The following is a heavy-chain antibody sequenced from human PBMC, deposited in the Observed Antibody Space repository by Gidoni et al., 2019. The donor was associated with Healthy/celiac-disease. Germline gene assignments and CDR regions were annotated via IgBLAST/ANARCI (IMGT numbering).Heavy chain of an antibody. CDR2: ISYDVSNK. CDR3: AREGDGYNSGPNNLDY. V-gene: IGHV3-30*04. D-gene: IGHD5-12*01. J-gene: IGHJ4*02. CDR1: GFTFSSYA. Sequence: QVQQVESGGGVVQPGSSLRLSCAASGFTFSSYAMHWVRQDPVKGLEWVTVISYDVSNKYDADSVKGRFTSSRDNSKNTLYLQMNSLRAEDTAVYYCAREGDGYNSGPNNLDYWGQGTLVTVSS.